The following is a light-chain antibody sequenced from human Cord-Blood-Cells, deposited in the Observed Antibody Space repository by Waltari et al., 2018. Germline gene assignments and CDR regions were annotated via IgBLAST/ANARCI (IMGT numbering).Light chain of an antibody. CDR3: AAWEDSLSGPV. Sequence: QSVLTQPPSASGTPGQRVTISCSGSSSNIGSHYVYWYQQLPGTAPKLLIHRNNQRPSGVPDRCAGSKSGTSASLAGRGLRSEDGADYYCAAWEDSLSGPVFGGGTKLTVL. V-gene: IGLV1-47*01. CDR1: SSNIGSHY. CDR2: RNN. J-gene: IGLJ3*02.